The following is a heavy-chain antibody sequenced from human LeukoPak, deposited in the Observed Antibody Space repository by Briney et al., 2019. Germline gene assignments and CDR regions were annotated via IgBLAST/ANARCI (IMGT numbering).Heavy chain of an antibody. V-gene: IGHV1-46*01. J-gene: IGHJ4*02. CDR3: ARGGGSYIYYCDS. D-gene: IGHD1-26*01. CDR2: INPTDGST. Sequence: GASVKVSCKASGYTFTNYYLHWVRQAPEQGLEWMGMINPTDGSTDYAQNFQGRITMDRDTSTSTVYMDMSSLRSEDTAVYYCARGGGSYIYYCDSWGQGTLVTVSS. CDR1: GYTFTNYY.